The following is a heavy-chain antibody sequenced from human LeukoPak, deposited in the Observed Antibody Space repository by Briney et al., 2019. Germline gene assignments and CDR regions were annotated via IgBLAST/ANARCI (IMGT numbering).Heavy chain of an antibody. V-gene: IGHV4-59*08. J-gene: IGHJ4*02. CDR2: MYYTGST. D-gene: IGHD3-22*01. CDR1: GGSISSYY. Sequence: SETLSLTCTVSGGSISSYYWSWIRQPPGKGLEWLGYMYYTGSTNYNPSLKSRVTISVDTSKNQFSLKLSSVTAADTAVYYCARGAHYYDTSGYLTPLNYWGQGTLVTVSS. CDR3: ARGAHYYDTSGYLTPLNY.